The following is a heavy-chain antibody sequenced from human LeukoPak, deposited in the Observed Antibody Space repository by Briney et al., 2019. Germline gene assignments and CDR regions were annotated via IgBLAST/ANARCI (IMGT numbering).Heavy chain of an antibody. CDR3: ARIDSRSSSINY. CDR2: ISSSSSYI. CDR1: GFTFSSYS. V-gene: IGHV3-21*01. Sequence: GGSLRLSCAASGFTFSSYSMNWVRQAQGKWLEWVSSISSSSSYIYYADSVKGRFTISRDNAKNSLYLQMNSLRAEDTAVYYCARIDSRSSSINYWGQGTLVTVSS. D-gene: IGHD6-6*01. J-gene: IGHJ4*02.